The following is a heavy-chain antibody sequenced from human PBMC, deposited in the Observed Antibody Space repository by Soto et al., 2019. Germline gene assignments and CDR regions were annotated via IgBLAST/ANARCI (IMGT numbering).Heavy chain of an antibody. V-gene: IGHV3-15*01. J-gene: IGHJ3*01. CDR1: GFTVSNAW. CDR3: ARGDYHDTSGPFSDAFDV. D-gene: IGHD3-22*01. Sequence: GSLRLSCAASGFTVSNAWMSWVRQAPGKGLELVGRIKKNADGGTTDYAAPVEGRFTISRDDSKNTLFLQMNSLRPEDIAVYYCARGDYHDTSGPFSDAFDVWGQGTIVPVSS. CDR2: IKKNADGGTT.